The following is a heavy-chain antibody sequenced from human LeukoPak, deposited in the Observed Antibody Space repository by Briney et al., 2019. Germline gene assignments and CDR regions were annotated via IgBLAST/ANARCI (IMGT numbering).Heavy chain of an antibody. D-gene: IGHD1-26*01. CDR1: GGTFSSYA. J-gene: IGHJ6*02. V-gene: IGHV1-69*13. Sequence: SVTVSCTASGGTFSSYAISWVRQAPGQGLEWMGGIIPIFGTANYAQRFQGRVTITADESTSTAYMELSSLRSEDTAVYYCARDRGATTNYYYGMDVWGQGTTVTVSS. CDR3: ARDRGATTNYYYGMDV. CDR2: IIPIFGTA.